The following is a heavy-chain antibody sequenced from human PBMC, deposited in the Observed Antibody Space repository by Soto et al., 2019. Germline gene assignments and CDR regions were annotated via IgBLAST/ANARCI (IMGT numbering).Heavy chain of an antibody. D-gene: IGHD6-13*01. J-gene: IGHJ1*01. CDR1: GGSFSGYY. Sequence: QVQLQQWGAGLLKPSETLSLTCAVYGGSFSGYYWSWIRQPPGKGLEWIGEINHSGSTNYNPSLKSRVTISVDTSKNQFSLKLSSVTAAATAVYYCARTPGIAAAGTLYFQLWGQGTLVTVSS. CDR3: ARTPGIAAAGTLYFQL. CDR2: INHSGST. V-gene: IGHV4-34*01.